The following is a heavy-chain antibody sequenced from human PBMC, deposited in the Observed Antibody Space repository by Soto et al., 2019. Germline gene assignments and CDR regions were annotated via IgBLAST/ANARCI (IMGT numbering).Heavy chain of an antibody. J-gene: IGHJ6*02. V-gene: IGHV3-23*01. CDR2: ISENGNNT. Sequence: EVQLLESGVGLVQPGGSLRLSCAASGFKVRSYAMAWVRQSPGKGMEWVSGISENGNNTNYADSVRGRCTISRNNSGNTLDLLMSSLRAEDTAIYYCAKDRATIFGVVWKYGMDVWGQGTTVSVSS. CDR1: GFKVRSYA. CDR3: AKDRATIFGVVWKYGMDV. D-gene: IGHD3-3*01.